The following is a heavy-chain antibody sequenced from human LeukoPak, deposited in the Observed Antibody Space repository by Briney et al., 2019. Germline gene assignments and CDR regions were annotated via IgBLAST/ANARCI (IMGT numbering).Heavy chain of an antibody. J-gene: IGHJ4*02. CDR1: GFPFSDFS. CDR3: AKQSYARSLGE. Sequence: GGSLRLSCATSGFPFSDFSMSWVRQAPGKGLGWISTTNSGGTSTYYAESVKGRFTISRDNSKNTLYLQMSSLRVEDTAVYYCAKQSYARSLGEGGPGTLVSVSS. V-gene: IGHV3-23*01. CDR2: TNSGGTST. D-gene: IGHD2-8*01.